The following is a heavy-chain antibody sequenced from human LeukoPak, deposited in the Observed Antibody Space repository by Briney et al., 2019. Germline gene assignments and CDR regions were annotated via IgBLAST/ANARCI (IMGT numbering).Heavy chain of an antibody. D-gene: IGHD6-19*01. Sequence: SVKVSCKASGYIFTSYGISWVRQAPGQGLEWMGGIIPIFGTANYAQKFQGRVTITTDESTSTAYMELSSLRSEDTAVYYCVAVAGTMPIYDAFDIWGQGTMVTVSS. CDR2: IIPIFGTA. V-gene: IGHV1-69*05. CDR3: VAVAGTMPIYDAFDI. J-gene: IGHJ3*02. CDR1: GYIFTSYG.